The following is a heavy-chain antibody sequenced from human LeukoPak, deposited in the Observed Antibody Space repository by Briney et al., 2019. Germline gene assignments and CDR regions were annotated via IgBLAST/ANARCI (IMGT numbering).Heavy chain of an antibody. CDR2: IGGNGGGT. V-gene: IGHV3-23*01. D-gene: IGHD4-11*01. J-gene: IGHJ4*02. CDR1: GFTFSSFP. Sequence: GGSLRLSCAASGFTFSSFPMSWVRQAPGTGLEWVSIIGGNGGGTYYADSGKGRFTISRDNSKNTLYLQMNSLRAEDTAVYFCAKERATTTSFDYWGQGTLVTASS. CDR3: AKERATTTSFDY.